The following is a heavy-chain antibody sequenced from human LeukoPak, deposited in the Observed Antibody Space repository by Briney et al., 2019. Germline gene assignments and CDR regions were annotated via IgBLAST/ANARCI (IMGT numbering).Heavy chain of an antibody. CDR1: GGSISSYY. V-gene: IGHV4-59*01. J-gene: IGHJ3*02. Sequence: SETLSLTCPVSGGSISSYYWSWIRQPPGKGLEWIGYIYYSGSTNYNPSLKSRVTISVDTSKNQFSLKLSSVTAADTAVYYCASQIAYDAFDIWGQGTMVTVSS. D-gene: IGHD2-21*01. CDR3: ASQIAYDAFDI. CDR2: IYYSGST.